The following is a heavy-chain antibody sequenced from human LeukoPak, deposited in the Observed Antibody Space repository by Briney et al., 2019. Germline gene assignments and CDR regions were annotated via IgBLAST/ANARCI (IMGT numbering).Heavy chain of an antibody. CDR3: ARGRGEMATFFD. CDR2: INHSGST. Sequence: PSETLSLTCAVYGGSFSGYYWSWIRQPPGKGLEWIGEINHSGSTNYNPSLKSRVTISVDTSKNQFSLKLSSVTAADTAGYYCARGRGEMATFFDYGAGEPWSP. CDR1: GGSFSGYY. J-gene: IGHJ4*02. D-gene: IGHD5-24*01. V-gene: IGHV4-34*01.